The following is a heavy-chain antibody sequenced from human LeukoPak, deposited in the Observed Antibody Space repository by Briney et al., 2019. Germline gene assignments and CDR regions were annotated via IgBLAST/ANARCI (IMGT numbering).Heavy chain of an antibody. V-gene: IGHV3-21*01. CDR2: NSSSSSYI. D-gene: IGHD1-26*01. CDR3: ARGFVGATTTGLDY. CDR1: GFTFSSYS. Sequence: PGGSLRLSCAASGFTFSSYSMNWVRQAPGKGLEWVSSNSSSSSYIYYADSVKGRFTISRDNANSSLYLQMNSLRAEDTAVYYCARGFVGATTTGLDYWGQGTLVTVSS. J-gene: IGHJ4*02.